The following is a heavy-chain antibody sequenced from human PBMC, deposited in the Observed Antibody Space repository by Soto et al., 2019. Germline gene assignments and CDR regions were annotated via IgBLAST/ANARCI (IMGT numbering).Heavy chain of an antibody. CDR2: ISRDGGTK. CDR1: GFTVSSYG. J-gene: IGHJ4*02. Sequence: QVQLVESEGRVVQPGRSLRLSCAVSGFTVSSYGMHWVRQAPGKGLEWVAVISRDGGTKFYADSVKGRFTISKDNSRNTLFLELNSLRGDDMAVYYCTSEVASGYWGQGTLVTVSS. D-gene: IGHD3-10*01. CDR3: TSEVASGY. V-gene: IGHV3-30*03.